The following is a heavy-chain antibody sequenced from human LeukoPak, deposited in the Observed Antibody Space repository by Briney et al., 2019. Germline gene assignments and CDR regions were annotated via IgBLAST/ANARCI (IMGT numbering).Heavy chain of an antibody. Sequence: ASVKVSCKASGYTFTTYGITWVRQAPGQGLEWMGWISGYNGNTIYAQKLQGRVTMTTDTSTSTAYMGLRSLRSDDTAVYYCAREVNTAMGHGFDIWGQGAMVTVSS. J-gene: IGHJ3*02. V-gene: IGHV1-18*01. CDR2: ISGYNGNT. D-gene: IGHD5-18*01. CDR3: AREVNTAMGHGFDI. CDR1: GYTFTTYG.